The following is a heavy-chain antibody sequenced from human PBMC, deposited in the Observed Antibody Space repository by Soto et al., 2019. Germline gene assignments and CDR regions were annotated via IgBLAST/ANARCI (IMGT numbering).Heavy chain of an antibody. V-gene: IGHV3-7*01. Sequence: EVQLVESGGGLVQPGGSLRLSCAASGFTFSRYWMSWVRQAPGKGPERVANIKEDGTEKYHVNSEEGRFTISRDNAKNSLNLQMNSLRAVDTAIYYCARGGSQSVDYWGQGTLVTVSS. D-gene: IGHD3-3*01. CDR1: GFTFSRYW. CDR2: IKEDGTEK. CDR3: ARGGSQSVDY. J-gene: IGHJ4*02.